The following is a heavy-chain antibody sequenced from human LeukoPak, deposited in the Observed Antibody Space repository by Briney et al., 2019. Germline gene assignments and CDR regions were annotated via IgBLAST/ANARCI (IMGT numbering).Heavy chain of an antibody. CDR2: IYYSGST. J-gene: IGHJ4*02. V-gene: IGHV4-39*01. CDR1: GGSISSSSYY. Sequence: PSETLSLTCTVSGGSISSSSYYWGWIRQPPGKGLEWIGNIYYSGSTYYNPSLQSRVTISVDTSKNQFSLKLSSVTAADTAVYYCVRRSDLTTDVDYWGQGTLVTVPS. CDR3: VRRSDLTTDVDY. D-gene: IGHD2-15*01.